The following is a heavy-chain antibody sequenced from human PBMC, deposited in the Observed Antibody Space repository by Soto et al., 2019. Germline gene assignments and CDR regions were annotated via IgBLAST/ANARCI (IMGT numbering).Heavy chain of an antibody. Sequence: QLQLKESGPGLVKPSETLSLTCTVSHGSITRITFYWGWIRQPPGKGLEWIGSVHYNGNTYYNPSLKTRVTLSIDSSKNHLYLKLSSVTAADTAVYYCARHLYSEDSSRYYGYWGQGALVTVSS. J-gene: IGHJ4*02. CDR3: ARHLYSEDSSRYYGY. D-gene: IGHD6-19*01. V-gene: IGHV4-39*01. CDR2: VHYNGNT. CDR1: HGSITRITFY.